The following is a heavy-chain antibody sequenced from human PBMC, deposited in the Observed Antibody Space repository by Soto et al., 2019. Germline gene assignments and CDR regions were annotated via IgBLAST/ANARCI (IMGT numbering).Heavy chain of an antibody. V-gene: IGHV3-23*01. CDR3: VGGSGWFMDY. CDR2: ISGSGGST. Sequence: GGSLRLSCAASGFTFSSYAMSWVREAPGQGLEWASAISGSGGSTYYADSVKGRFTISRDHTKNSVFLQMNSLRAEDTARYYCVGGSGWFMDYWGPGTLVAVSS. CDR1: GFTFSSYA. J-gene: IGHJ4*02. D-gene: IGHD6-19*01.